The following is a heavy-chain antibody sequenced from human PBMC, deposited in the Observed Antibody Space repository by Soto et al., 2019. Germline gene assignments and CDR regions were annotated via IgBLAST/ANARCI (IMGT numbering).Heavy chain of an antibody. J-gene: IGHJ6*02. CDR3: ARVPVWSGYYGYYGMDV. CDR2: IIPIFGTA. Sequence: SVKVSCKASGGTFSIYAMSWVRQAPGQGLEWMGGIIPIFGTANYAQKFQGRVTIAADKSTSTAYMELSSLRSEDTAVYYCARVPVWSGYYGYYGMDVWGQGTTVTVSS. D-gene: IGHD3-3*01. V-gene: IGHV1-69*06. CDR1: GGTFSIYA.